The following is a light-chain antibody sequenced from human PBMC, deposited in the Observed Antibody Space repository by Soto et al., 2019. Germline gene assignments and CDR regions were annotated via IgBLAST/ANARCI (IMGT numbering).Light chain of an antibody. CDR1: QTISTY. J-gene: IGKJ2*01. CDR2: SAS. V-gene: IGKV1-39*01. CDR3: QQSYDTPLT. Sequence: DIQMTQSPSSLSASVGDRVTITCRASQTISTYLIWYQQKPGKAPKLLIYSASTLQRGVPSRFSGSGSGTDFSLTISSLQPEDFAIYYCQQSYDTPLTFGQGTKLDLK.